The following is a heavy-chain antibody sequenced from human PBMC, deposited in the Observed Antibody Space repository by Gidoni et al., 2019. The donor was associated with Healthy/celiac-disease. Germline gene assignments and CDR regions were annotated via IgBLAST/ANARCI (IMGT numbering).Heavy chain of an antibody. CDR1: GFTFSSYG. CDR3: ARDWGAFDI. Sequence: QVQLVESGGGVVQPGRSLRLSCAASGFTFSSYGMHWVRQAPGKGLEWVAVIWYDGSNKYDADSVKGRFTFSRDNSKNTLYLQMNSLRAEDTAVYYCARDWGAFDIWGQGTMVTVSS. D-gene: IGHD3-16*01. J-gene: IGHJ3*02. CDR2: IWYDGSNK. V-gene: IGHV3-33*01.